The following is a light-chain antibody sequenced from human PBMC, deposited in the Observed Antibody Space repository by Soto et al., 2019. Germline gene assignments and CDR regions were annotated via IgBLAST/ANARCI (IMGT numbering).Light chain of an antibody. CDR1: QGVGRT. Sequence: EILMTQSPATLSVSPGETVTLSCWASQGVGRTLAWYQQKPGQTPRLLIYNADTRATGVPARFSGSGSGTEFTLTINCLQSEDSAVYYCQRYNDWPLTFGGGTKVEIK. J-gene: IGKJ4*01. CDR2: NAD. CDR3: QRYNDWPLT. V-gene: IGKV3-15*01.